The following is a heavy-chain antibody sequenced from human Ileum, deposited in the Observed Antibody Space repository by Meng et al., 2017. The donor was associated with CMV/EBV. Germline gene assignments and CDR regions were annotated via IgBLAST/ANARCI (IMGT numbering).Heavy chain of an antibody. D-gene: IGHD6-13*01. CDR2: LSSSGRNI. Sequence: GGSLRLSCAASGFTFSSYEMNWVRPAPGKGLEWVSYLSSSGRNIYYADSVKGRFTISRDIAKNSLFLQMNSLRAEDTAVYYCARYSSSNAFDMWGQGTMVTGSS. V-gene: IGHV3-48*03. J-gene: IGHJ3*02. CDR1: GFTFSSYE. CDR3: ARYSSSNAFDM.